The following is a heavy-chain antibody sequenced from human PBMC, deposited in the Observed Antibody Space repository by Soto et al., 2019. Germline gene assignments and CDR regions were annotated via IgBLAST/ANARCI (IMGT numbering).Heavy chain of an antibody. CDR2: ISSNGGST. J-gene: IGHJ6*02. D-gene: IGHD2-2*01. V-gene: IGHV3-64D*06. CDR1: GFTFSSHA. Sequence: GGSLRLSCSASGFTFSSHAMHWVRQAPGKGLEYVSAISSNGGSTYYTDSVKGRFTISRDNSKNTLYLQMSSLRAEDTAVYYCVKVQIVVVPAAIGYGMDVWGQGTTVTVYS. CDR3: VKVQIVVVPAAIGYGMDV.